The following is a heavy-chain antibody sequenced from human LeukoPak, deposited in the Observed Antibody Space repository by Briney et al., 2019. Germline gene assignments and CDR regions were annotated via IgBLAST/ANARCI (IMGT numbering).Heavy chain of an antibody. D-gene: IGHD6-19*01. V-gene: IGHV3-30-3*01. CDR1: GFMFSSYA. CDR2: MSYDGNNK. CDR3: ARANDMQWLRTGLDY. Sequence: PGGSLRLSCAASGFMFSSYAMHWVRQAPGKGLEWVAAMSYDGNNKYYADSVKGRLTISRDISKSTLYMQMTSLGTEDTAVYYCARANDMQWLRTGLDYWGQGTLVTVSS. J-gene: IGHJ4*02.